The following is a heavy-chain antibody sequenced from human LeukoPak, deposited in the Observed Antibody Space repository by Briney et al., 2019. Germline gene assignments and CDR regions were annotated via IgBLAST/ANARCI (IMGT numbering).Heavy chain of an antibody. Sequence: GGSLRLSCAASGFTFSSYWMSWVRQAPGKGLEWVANIKQDGSEKYYVDSVEGRFTISRDNAKNSLYLQMNSLRAEDTAVYYCARDTGGYNPGVFDYWGQGTLVTVSS. D-gene: IGHD5-24*01. CDR3: ARDTGGYNPGVFDY. CDR1: GFTFSSYW. J-gene: IGHJ4*02. V-gene: IGHV3-7*03. CDR2: IKQDGSEK.